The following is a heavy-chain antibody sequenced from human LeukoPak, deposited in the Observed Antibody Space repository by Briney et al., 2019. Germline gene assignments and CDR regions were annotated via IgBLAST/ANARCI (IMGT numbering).Heavy chain of an antibody. CDR1: GYTSTGYY. V-gene: IGHV1-2*02. CDR2: INPNSGGT. D-gene: IGHD6-13*01. J-gene: IGHJ4*02. Sequence: ASVKVSCKASGYTSTGYYMHWVRQAPGQGLEWMGWINPNSGGTNYAQKFQGRVTMTRNTSISTAYMELSSLRSEDTAVYYCARSSSSWPGYWGQGTLVTVSS. CDR3: ARSSSSWPGY.